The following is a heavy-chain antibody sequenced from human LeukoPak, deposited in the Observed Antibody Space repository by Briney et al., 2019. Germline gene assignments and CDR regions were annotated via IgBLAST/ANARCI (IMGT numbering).Heavy chain of an antibody. D-gene: IGHD2-15*01. Sequence: GGSLRLSCAASGFPFSNRWMSWVRQAPGKRLEWVANIKADGSEKYYVDSVKGRFTVSRDNAKNSLYLQMNSLRAEDTGLYYCARYCGGGSCFVYWGRGTLVTVSS. CDR1: GFPFSNRW. CDR3: ARYCGGGSCFVY. CDR2: IKADGSEK. V-gene: IGHV3-7*04. J-gene: IGHJ4*02.